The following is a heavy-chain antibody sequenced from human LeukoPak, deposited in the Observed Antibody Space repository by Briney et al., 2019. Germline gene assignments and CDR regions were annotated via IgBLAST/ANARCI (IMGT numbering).Heavy chain of an antibody. CDR2: IDIDGSRA. V-gene: IGHV3-74*01. J-gene: IGHJ4*02. CDR3: VRGWEMATIGYDY. CDR1: GFTFSSYW. Sequence: GGSLRLSCAASGFTFSSYWMHWVRQAPRKGLVWVSRIDIDGSRATYADSVKGRFTISRDNAKNTLYLHMNSLRAEDTAVYYCVRGWEMATIGYDYWGQGTLVTVSS. D-gene: IGHD5-24*01.